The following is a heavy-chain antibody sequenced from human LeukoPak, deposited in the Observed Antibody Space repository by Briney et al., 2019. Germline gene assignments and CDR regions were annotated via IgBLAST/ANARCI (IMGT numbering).Heavy chain of an antibody. Sequence: GGSLRLSCAASGFSFSSYGMHWVRLAPGKGLEWVAFKRYDGSNKYYADSVKGRFTISRDNAKNTLYLEMNSLRAEDTAVYYCARDVGSYHNYYYYYMDVWGKGTTVTVSS. CDR2: KRYDGSNK. D-gene: IGHD3-10*01. CDR1: GFSFSSYG. V-gene: IGHV3-30*02. CDR3: ARDVGSYHNYYYYYMDV. J-gene: IGHJ6*03.